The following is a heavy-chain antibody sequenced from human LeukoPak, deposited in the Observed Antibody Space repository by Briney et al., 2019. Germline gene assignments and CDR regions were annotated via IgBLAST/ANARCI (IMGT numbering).Heavy chain of an antibody. D-gene: IGHD6-13*01. CDR1: GGTFSSYA. V-gene: IGHV1-69*04. J-gene: IGHJ5*02. CDR2: IIPIFGIA. CDR3: AREDAAAAPWFDP. Sequence: SVKVSCKASGGTFSSYAISWVRQAPGQGLEWMGRIIPIFGIANYAQKFQGRVTITADKSTSTAYMELSSLRSEDTAVYYCAREDAAAAPWFDPWGQGTLVTVSS.